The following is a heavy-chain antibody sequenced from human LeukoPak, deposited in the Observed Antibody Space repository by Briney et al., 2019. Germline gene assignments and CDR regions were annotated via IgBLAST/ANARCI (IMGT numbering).Heavy chain of an antibody. CDR1: GLSLSNYP. Sequence: PGGSLRLSCEASGLSLSNYPMHWVRQAPGKGLEWITLITYDGAFDGGKTYYADSVKGRFTVSRDKSKNTLFLQMNSLRPEDTAVCRCASSADSCYSSWRSDHWGQGALVTVPS. V-gene: IGHV3-30*01. CDR2: ITYDGAFDGGKT. J-gene: IGHJ4*02. CDR3: ASSADSCYSSWRSDH. D-gene: IGHD2-15*01.